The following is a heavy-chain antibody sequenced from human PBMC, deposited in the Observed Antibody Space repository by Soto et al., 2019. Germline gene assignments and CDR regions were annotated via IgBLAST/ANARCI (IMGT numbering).Heavy chain of an antibody. CDR3: ARGPVVVVPDDMFTRHNWFDP. J-gene: IGHJ5*02. V-gene: IGHV1-69*02. CDR1: GGAFRTYS. Sequence: GASVKVSCKASGGAFRTYSITWVRQAPGQGLEWMGKIIPILDMANYAQKFQGRVTITADKSTSIAYMELNSLRSEDTAVYYCARGPVVVVPDDMFTRHNWFDPWGQGTRVTVSS. CDR2: IIPILDMA. D-gene: IGHD2-2*01.